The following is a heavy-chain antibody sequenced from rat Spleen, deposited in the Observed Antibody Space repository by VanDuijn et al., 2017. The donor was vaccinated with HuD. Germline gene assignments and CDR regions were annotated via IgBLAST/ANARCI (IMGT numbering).Heavy chain of an antibody. Sequence: EVQVVDHGGGLEQPGRSLKLSCAPSGFTFSIYGLAWVRQAPTKGLEWVASIGTGGGNTYYRDSVKGRFTISRDNAKSTLFLQMDSLRSEDTATYYCTREKYWYFDFWGPGTMVTVSS. CDR2: IGTGGGNT. V-gene: IGHV5S13*01. CDR3: TREKYWYFDF. CDR1: GFTFSIYG. J-gene: IGHJ1*01.